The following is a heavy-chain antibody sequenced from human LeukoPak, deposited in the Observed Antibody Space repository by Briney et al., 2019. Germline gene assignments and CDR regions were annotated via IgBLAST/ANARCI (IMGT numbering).Heavy chain of an antibody. CDR1: GFTLSDYN. CDR3: ARGYADYEDF. D-gene: IGHD4-17*01. CDR2: ITYDGRSL. J-gene: IGHJ4*02. Sequence: GGSLRLSCVVAGFTLSDYNMRWVRQAPGEGLEWLAVITYDGRSLHYADSVKGRFTISRDTSKNTLYLQMNSLRVEDTAVFYCARGYADYEDFWGQGTLVIVSS. V-gene: IGHV3-30*01.